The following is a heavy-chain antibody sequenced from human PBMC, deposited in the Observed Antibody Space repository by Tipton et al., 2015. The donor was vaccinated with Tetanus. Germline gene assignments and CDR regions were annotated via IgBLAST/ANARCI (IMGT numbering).Heavy chain of an antibody. Sequence: TLSLTCTVSGGSISSYYWSWIRQPPGKGLEWIGYIYYSGDTDYNPSLQSRATISLDTAKNHFSLRLNSVTAADTAVYYCARSHVFRLTLFGEEIPRSGRFDPWGQGTLVTVSS. J-gene: IGHJ5*02. CDR1: GGSISSYY. CDR2: IYYSGDT. CDR3: ARSHVFRLTLFGEEIPRSGRFDP. V-gene: IGHV4-59*01. D-gene: IGHD3-3*01.